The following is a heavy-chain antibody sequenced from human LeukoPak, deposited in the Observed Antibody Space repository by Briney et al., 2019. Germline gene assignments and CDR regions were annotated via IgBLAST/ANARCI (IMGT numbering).Heavy chain of an antibody. J-gene: IGHJ5*02. CDR3: ARRSYYYDSSGFDP. Sequence: SETLSLTCTVSGGSISSYYWSWIRQPPGKGLEWIGYIYTSGSTNYNPSLKSRVTISVDTSKNHFSLKLSSVTAADTAVYYCARRSYYYDSSGFDPWGQGTLVTVSS. D-gene: IGHD3-22*01. CDR2: IYTSGST. V-gene: IGHV4-4*09. CDR1: GGSISSYY.